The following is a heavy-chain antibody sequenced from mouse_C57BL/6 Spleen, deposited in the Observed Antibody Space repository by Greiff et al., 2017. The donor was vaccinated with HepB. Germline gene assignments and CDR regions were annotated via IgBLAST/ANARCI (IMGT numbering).Heavy chain of an antibody. Sequence: EVQLVESGGGLVKPGGSLKLSCAASGFTFSDYGMHWVRQAPEKGLEWVAYISSGSSNIYYADTVKGRVTITRDKAKNTLFLQLTSLRSEDTAMYYCARKGYYDGSSCWYFDVWGQGTTVTVSS. J-gene: IGHJ1*01. D-gene: IGHD1-1*01. CDR1: GFTFSDYG. CDR3: ARKGYYDGSSCWYFDV. CDR2: ISSGSSNI. V-gene: IGHV5-17*01.